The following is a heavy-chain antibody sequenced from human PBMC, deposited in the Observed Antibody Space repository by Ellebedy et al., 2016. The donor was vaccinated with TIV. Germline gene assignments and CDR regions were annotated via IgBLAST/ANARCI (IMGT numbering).Heavy chain of an antibody. Sequence: GGSLRLSCAASGFTFSSYGMHWVRQAPGKGLEWVAVISYDGNNEYYADSVKGRFTISRDNSKNTLYLQMNSLRAEDTAVYYCAKALGGAAAGSPFDYWGQGILVTVSS. CDR1: GFTFSSYG. CDR3: AKALGGAAAGSPFDY. D-gene: IGHD6-13*01. J-gene: IGHJ4*02. V-gene: IGHV3-30*18. CDR2: ISYDGNNE.